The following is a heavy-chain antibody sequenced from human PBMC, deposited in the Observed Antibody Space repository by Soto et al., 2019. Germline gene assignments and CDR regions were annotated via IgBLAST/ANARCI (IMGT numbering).Heavy chain of an antibody. V-gene: IGHV3-23*01. J-gene: IGHJ3*01. CDR2: ITGSGDYT. Sequence: EVQMLESGGGLVQPGGSLRLSCAASGFTFSSYALTWVRQAPGKGLEWVSSITGSGDYTRYTDSVKGRFTITRDNAKKTRFLQMKSLRADDTAIYYCGKDPNGDYFGAFDFWGQGTMVTVSS. CDR3: GKDPNGDYFGAFDF. D-gene: IGHD4-17*01. CDR1: GFTFSSYA.